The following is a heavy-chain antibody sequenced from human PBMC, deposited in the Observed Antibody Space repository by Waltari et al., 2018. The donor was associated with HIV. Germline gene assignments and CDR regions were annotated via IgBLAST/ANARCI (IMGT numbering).Heavy chain of an antibody. CDR1: GYTFTSHD. CDR3: ARLLRGFSYGGAFDL. D-gene: IGHD5-18*01. J-gene: IGHJ3*01. V-gene: IGHV1-8*01. CDR2: MNPNSGKT. Sequence: QAQLVQSGAEVKKPGASVKVSCKASGYTFTSHDINWVRQDTGQWLEWMGWMNPNSGKTGDAKMFQGRVTMTRNTSINTAYMELSSLKSEDTAVYYCARLLRGFSYGGAFDLWGQGTVVIVSS.